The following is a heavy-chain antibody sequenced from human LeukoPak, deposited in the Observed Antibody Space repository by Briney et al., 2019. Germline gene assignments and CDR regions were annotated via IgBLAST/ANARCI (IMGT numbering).Heavy chain of an antibody. CDR2: ITGSGDRT. J-gene: IGHJ4*02. D-gene: IGHD2-15*01. Sequence: GGSLRLSCAASGFTFTNHGMSWVRQALGKGLEWVSAITGSGDRTYYADSVKGRFTISRDNSKNTLYLQMNSLRAEDTALYYCEKARMTPVTYWGKETLATAS. CDR1: GFTFTNHG. CDR3: EKARMTPVTY. V-gene: IGHV3-23*01.